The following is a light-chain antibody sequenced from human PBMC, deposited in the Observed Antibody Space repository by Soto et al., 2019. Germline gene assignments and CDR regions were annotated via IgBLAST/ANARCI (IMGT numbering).Light chain of an antibody. CDR2: EGS. J-gene: IGLJ1*01. CDR3: CSYAGSSTFAYV. CDR1: SSDVGSYNL. V-gene: IGLV2-23*03. Sequence: QSALTQPASVSGSPGQSITISCTGTSSDVGSYNLVSWYQHRPGKAPKLIIYEGSKRPSGVSNRFSGSKSGNTASLTISGLQAEDEADFYCCSYAGSSTFAYVFGTGTKVTVL.